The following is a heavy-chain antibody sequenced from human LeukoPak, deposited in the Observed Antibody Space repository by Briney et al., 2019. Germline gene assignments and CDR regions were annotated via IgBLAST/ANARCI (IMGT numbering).Heavy chain of an antibody. CDR1: EFTFSNYA. J-gene: IGHJ3*02. CDR2: ISDSGGNT. Sequence: GGSLRLSCAASEFTFSNYAMSWVRQAPGKGLEWVSAISDSGGNTYYADSVKGRFTISRDNSKNTLYLQMNSLRAEDTAVYYCARWGRDLDAFDIWGQGTMVTVSS. D-gene: IGHD3-16*01. CDR3: ARWGRDLDAFDI. V-gene: IGHV3-23*01.